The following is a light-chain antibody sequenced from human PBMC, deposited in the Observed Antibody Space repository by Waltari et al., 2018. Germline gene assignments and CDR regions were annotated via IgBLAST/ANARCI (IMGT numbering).Light chain of an antibody. CDR1: STDLESVNL. Sequence: QPALSQPASVSGSPRESLTITCTGASTDLESVNLVSCYQHHSNRAPKLIIYEATKRPSGISHRFSGAKSGATASLRISGLQADDEADYYCCSYTGSSTSYGCGGGTKVTVL. CDR3: CSYTGSSTSYG. J-gene: IGLJ1*01. CDR2: EAT. V-gene: IGLV2-23*01.